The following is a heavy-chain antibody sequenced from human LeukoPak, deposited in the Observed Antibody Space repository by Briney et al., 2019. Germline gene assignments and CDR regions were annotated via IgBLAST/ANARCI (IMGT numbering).Heavy chain of an antibody. Sequence: RPSETLSLTCAVYGGSFSGYYWSWIRQPPGKGLEWIGEINHSGSTNYNPSLKSRVTISVDTSKNQFSLKLSSVTAADTAVYYCARRVVVVVPAAISTRINWFDPWGQGTLVTVSS. V-gene: IGHV4-34*01. J-gene: IGHJ5*02. D-gene: IGHD2-2*01. CDR3: ARRVVVVVPAAISTRINWFDP. CDR1: GGSFSGYY. CDR2: INHSGST.